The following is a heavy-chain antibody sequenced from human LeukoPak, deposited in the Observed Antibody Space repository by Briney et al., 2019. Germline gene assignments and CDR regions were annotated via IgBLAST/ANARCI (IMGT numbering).Heavy chain of an antibody. V-gene: IGHV1-2*06. CDR1: GYTFTGYY. Sequence: ASVKVSCKASGYTFTGYYMHWVRQAPGQGLEWMGRINPNSGGTNYAQKFQGRVTMTRDTSISAAYMELSSLRSDDTAVYYCARLYYDSSGYYPLTLDYWGQGTLVTVSS. CDR3: ARLYYDSSGYYPLTLDY. D-gene: IGHD3-22*01. CDR2: INPNSGGT. J-gene: IGHJ4*02.